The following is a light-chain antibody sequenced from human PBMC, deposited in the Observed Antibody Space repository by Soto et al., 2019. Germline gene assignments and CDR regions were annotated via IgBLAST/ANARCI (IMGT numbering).Light chain of an antibody. CDR1: SSNIGSNN. J-gene: IGLJ1*01. V-gene: IGLV1-44*01. CDR3: ASWDDSLNGL. CDR2: GND. Sequence: QSVLTQPPSASGTPGQRVTISCSGSSSNIGSNNVNWYQQLPGTAPKLLIYGNDQRPSGVPDRFSGSKSGTSASLAISGLQSEDEADYYCASWDDSLNGLFGTGTKVTVL.